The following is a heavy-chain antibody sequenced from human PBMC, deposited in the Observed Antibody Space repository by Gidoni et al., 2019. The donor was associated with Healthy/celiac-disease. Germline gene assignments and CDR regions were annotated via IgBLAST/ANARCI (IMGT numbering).Heavy chain of an antibody. J-gene: IGHJ4*02. CDR2: IYYRGST. V-gene: IGHV4-59*01. CDR1: GGSISSYY. Sequence: QVQLQESGPGLLKPSEALSLTCTVAGGSISSYYWSWIRQPPGKGLEWIGYIYYRGSTNYNPSLKSRVTISVDTSKNQFSLKLSSVTAADTAVYYCARVVGATRDYFDYWGQGTLVTVSS. CDR3: ARVVGATRDYFDY. D-gene: IGHD1-26*01.